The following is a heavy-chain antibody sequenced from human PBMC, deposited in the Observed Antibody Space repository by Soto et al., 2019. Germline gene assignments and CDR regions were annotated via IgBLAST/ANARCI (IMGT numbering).Heavy chain of an antibody. CDR3: ARDRGKTGTKGRCMDV. CDR1: GGTFNTYT. Sequence: QVQLVQSGAEVKKPGSSVKVSCKASGGTFNTYTISWVRQAPGQGLEWMGRIIPILDIANYAQKFQGRVTITADKSTSTAYVELSSLRSEDTDVYYCARDRGKTGTKGRCMDVWGQGTTVTVSS. CDR2: IIPILDIA. J-gene: IGHJ6*02. D-gene: IGHD1-1*01. V-gene: IGHV1-69*08.